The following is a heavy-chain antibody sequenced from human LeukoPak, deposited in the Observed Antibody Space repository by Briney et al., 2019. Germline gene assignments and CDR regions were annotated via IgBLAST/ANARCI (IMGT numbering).Heavy chain of an antibody. J-gene: IGHJ6*02. V-gene: IGHV3-9*01. CDR2: INRNSGNI. D-gene: IGHD6-19*01. CDR3: SKDIVLAVDYYYYGMDV. CDR1: GFTFDDYA. Sequence: SGRSLRLSCAASGFTFDDYAMRWVRQAPGKGLEWVSGINRNSGNIGYADSVKGRFTISRDNAKNSLYLQMNSLRAEDTALYYCSKDIVLAVDYYYYGMDVWGQGTTVTVSS.